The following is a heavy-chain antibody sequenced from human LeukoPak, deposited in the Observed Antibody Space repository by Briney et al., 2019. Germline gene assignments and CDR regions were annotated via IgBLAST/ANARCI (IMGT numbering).Heavy chain of an antibody. V-gene: IGHV3-74*01. D-gene: IGHD2-21*01. CDR1: GFTYSSYW. CDR2: FNTYRSRT. CDR3: ARDYSPDY. Sequence: GGSLRLSCAASGFTYSSYWMHWVRQAPGKGLGWVSYFNTYRSRTGYAASVKGRFTISRDNAKNTLFLQMNSLRAEDTAVYFCARDYSPDYWGQGTLVTVSS. J-gene: IGHJ4*02.